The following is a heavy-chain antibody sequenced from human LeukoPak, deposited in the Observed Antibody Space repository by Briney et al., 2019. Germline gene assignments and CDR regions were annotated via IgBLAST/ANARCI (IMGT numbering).Heavy chain of an antibody. V-gene: IGHV3-30*03. CDR1: GFTFSNYG. CDR2: FSYDGGNK. CDR3: ARIAMWDCSGGSCYSAGFDY. J-gene: IGHJ4*02. D-gene: IGHD2-15*01. Sequence: PGGSLRLSCAASGFTFSNYGMHWVRQAPGKGLEWVAVFSYDGGNKYYLDSVKGRFTISRDNSKNTLYLQMNSLRAEDTAVYYCARIAMWDCSGGSCYSAGFDYWGQGTLVTVSS.